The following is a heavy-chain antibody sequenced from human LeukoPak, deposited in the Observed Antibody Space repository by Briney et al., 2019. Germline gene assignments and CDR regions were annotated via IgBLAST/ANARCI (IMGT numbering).Heavy chain of an antibody. D-gene: IGHD3-10*01. CDR2: SGASSSGYTK. V-gene: IGHV3-48*04. Sequence: QPAGSLRLSCEASGLTFSTYGMHRIRQAQGKGLEWLAHSGASSSGYTKDYADSVRGRFTISRDNAKNSLYLQMDSLRAEDTAVYYCARNKGVRGELDPWGQGTLVTVSS. CDR3: ARNKGVRGELDP. J-gene: IGHJ5*02. CDR1: GLTFSTYG.